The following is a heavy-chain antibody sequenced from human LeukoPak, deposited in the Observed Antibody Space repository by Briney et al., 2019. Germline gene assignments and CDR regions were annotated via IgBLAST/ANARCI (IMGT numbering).Heavy chain of an antibody. V-gene: IGHV3-20*04. J-gene: IGHJ4*02. CDR1: GFTFDDYG. D-gene: IGHD3-22*01. CDR2: INWNGGST. CDR3: AKTYYYDSSGYWFDY. Sequence: GGSLRLSCAASGFTFDDYGMNWVRQAPGKGLEWVSGINWNGGSTGYADSVQGRFTISRDNAKNSLYLQMNSLRAEDTALYYCAKTYYYDSSGYWFDYWGQGTLVIVSS.